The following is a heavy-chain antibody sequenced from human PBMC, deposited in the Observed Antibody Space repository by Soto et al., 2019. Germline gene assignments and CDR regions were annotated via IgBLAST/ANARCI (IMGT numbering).Heavy chain of an antibody. J-gene: IGHJ4*02. CDR2: IWYDGSNK. D-gene: IGHD3-3*01. Sequence: QVQLVESGGGVVQPGRSLRLSCAASGFTFSSYGMHWVRQAPGKGLEWVAVIWYDGSNKYYADSVKGRFTISRDNSKNTLYLQMNSLRAEDTAVYYCARPINYDLWSGPDYWGQGTLVTVSS. V-gene: IGHV3-33*01. CDR1: GFTFSSYG. CDR3: ARPINYDLWSGPDY.